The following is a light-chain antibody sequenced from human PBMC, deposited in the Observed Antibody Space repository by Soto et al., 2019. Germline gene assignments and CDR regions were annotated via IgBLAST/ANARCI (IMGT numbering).Light chain of an antibody. V-gene: IGLV2-14*01. CDR3: SSYTSGSNYV. Sequence: QSALTHPASVSWSPGQSITIPCTGTSSDVGGYGYVSWYQQHPGKAPKLMIYEVSNRPSGVSNRFSGSKSGNTASLTISGLQAEDEADYYCSSYTSGSNYVFGTGTKVTAL. CDR2: EVS. CDR1: SSDVGGYGY. J-gene: IGLJ1*01.